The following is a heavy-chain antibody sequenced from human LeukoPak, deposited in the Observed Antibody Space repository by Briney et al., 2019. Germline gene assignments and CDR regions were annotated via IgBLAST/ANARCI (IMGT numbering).Heavy chain of an antibody. CDR3: ARDLQYFEILTGYSAFDY. J-gene: IGHJ4*02. D-gene: IGHD3-9*01. Sequence: PGGSLRLSCAAAGFTFSNYGIHWVRQAPGKGLEWVALIWCDGSKTYYADSVKGRFTISRDNSKNTLYLQMNSLRSEDTAVYYCARDLQYFEILTGYSAFDYWGQGTLVTVSS. V-gene: IGHV3-33*01. CDR2: IWCDGSKT. CDR1: GFTFSNYG.